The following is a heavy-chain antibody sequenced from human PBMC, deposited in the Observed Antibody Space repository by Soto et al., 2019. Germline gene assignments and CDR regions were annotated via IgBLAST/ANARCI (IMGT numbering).Heavy chain of an antibody. J-gene: IGHJ3*02. CDR1: GFTFSSDS. CDR2: ITGSGGST. Sequence: GGSLRLSCAGSGFTFSSDSMNWVRQAPGKGLEWVSTITGSGGSTYYADSVKGRFTISRDNSKNTLYLQMNSLRAEDTAVYYCAKDRTTMYDGFDNWGQGTMVTVSS. CDR3: AKDRTTMYDGFDN. V-gene: IGHV3-23*01. D-gene: IGHD1-7*01.